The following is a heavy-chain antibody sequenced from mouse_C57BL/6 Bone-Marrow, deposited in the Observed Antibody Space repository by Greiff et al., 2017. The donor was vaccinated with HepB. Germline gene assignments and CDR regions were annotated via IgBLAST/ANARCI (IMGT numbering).Heavy chain of an antibody. V-gene: IGHV1-72*01. Sequence: QVQLQQSGAELVKPGASVKLSCKASGYTFTSYWMHWVKQRPGRGLEWIGRIDPYSGGTKYNEKFKSKATLTVDKPSSTAYMQLSSLTSEDSAVYYCASSSYPYYFDYWGQGTTLTVSS. CDR3: ASSSYPYYFDY. D-gene: IGHD1-1*01. J-gene: IGHJ2*01. CDR2: IDPYSGGT. CDR1: GYTFTSYW.